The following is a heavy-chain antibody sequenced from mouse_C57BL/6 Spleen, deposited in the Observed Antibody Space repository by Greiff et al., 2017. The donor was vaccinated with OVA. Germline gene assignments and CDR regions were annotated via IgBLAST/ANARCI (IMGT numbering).Heavy chain of an antibody. CDR3: ARLKLGQDYFDY. CDR1: GYTFTSYW. D-gene: IGHD3-3*01. J-gene: IGHJ2*01. V-gene: IGHV1-52*01. CDR2: IDPSDSET. Sequence: QVQLQQSGAELVRPGSSVKLSCKASGYTFTSYWMHWVKQRPIQGLEWIGNIDPSDSETHYNQKFKDKATLTVDKSSSTAYMQLSSLTSEDSAVYYCARLKLGQDYFDYWGQGTTLTVSS.